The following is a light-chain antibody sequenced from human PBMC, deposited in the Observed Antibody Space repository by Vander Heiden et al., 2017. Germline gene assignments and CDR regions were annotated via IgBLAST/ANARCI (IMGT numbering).Light chain of an antibody. Sequence: DIQMTQSPSSLSASVGDRVTITCQASQDISNYLNWYQQKPGKAPKLLIYDASKLETGVPSRFSGSGSGTDFTFTISSLQPEDIATYYCQQDDNLPNQFGQGTRMEIK. CDR1: QDISNY. CDR3: QQDDNLPNQ. CDR2: DAS. V-gene: IGKV1-33*01. J-gene: IGKJ5*01.